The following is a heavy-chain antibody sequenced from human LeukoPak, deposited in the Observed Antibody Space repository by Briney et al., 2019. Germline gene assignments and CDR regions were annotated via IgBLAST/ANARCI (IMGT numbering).Heavy chain of an antibody. CDR1: GFTFSSYA. CDR3: ARETGSAVGSTDFDY. CDR2: ISYDGSNK. Sequence: GGSLRLSCAASGFTFSSYAIHWVRQAPGKGLEWVAVISYDGSNKYYADSVKGRFTISRDNSKNTLYLQMNSLRAEDTAVYYCARETGSAVGSTDFDYWGQGTVVTVSS. V-gene: IGHV3-30-3*01. J-gene: IGHJ4*02. D-gene: IGHD4-17*01.